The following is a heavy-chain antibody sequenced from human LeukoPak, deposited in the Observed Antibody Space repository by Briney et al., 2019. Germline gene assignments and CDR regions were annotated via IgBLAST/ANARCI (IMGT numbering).Heavy chain of an antibody. V-gene: IGHV3-30*03. D-gene: IGHD3-22*01. CDR2: IPNDRRNN. CDR1: GFTFSSYG. CDR3: AIYRDYYDSSGYYPYYFDY. Sequence: GGALRLSCAGSGFTFSSYGMPWVRQAPGKGLEWVAVIPNDRRNNYYADSVKGRFTISRDNSKNTLYLQMNSLRAEDTDVYYCAIYRDYYDSSGYYPYYFDYWGQGTLVTVSS. J-gene: IGHJ4*02.